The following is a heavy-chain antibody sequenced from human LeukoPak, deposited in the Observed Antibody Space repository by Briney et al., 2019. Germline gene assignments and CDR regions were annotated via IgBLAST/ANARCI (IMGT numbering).Heavy chain of an antibody. J-gene: IGHJ4*02. D-gene: IGHD1-26*01. CDR1: GGSISSGGYS. Sequence: PSETLSLTCAVSGGSISSGGYSWSWIRQPPGKGLEWIGYIYHSGSTYYNPSLKSRVTISVDTSKNQFSLKLSSVTAADTAVYYCARETAEWELPRLYYFDYWGQGTLVTVSS. CDR2: IYHSGST. CDR3: ARETAEWELPRLYYFDY. V-gene: IGHV4-30-2*05.